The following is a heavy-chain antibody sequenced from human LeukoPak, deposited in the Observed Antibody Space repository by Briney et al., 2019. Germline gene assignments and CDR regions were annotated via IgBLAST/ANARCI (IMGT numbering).Heavy chain of an antibody. D-gene: IGHD3-10*01. V-gene: IGHV5-51*01. CDR2: IYPGDSDT. CDR3: ARLEYLWFGELSASGAFDI. Sequence: GESLQISCKGSGYSFTSYWIGWGRQMPGKGLEGMGIIYPGDSDTRYSPSFQGQVTISADKSISTAYLQWSSLKASDTAMYYCARLEYLWFGELSASGAFDIWGQGTMVTVSS. CDR1: GYSFTSYW. J-gene: IGHJ3*02.